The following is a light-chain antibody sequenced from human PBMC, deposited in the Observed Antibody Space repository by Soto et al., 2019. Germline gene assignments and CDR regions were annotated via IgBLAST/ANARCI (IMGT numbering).Light chain of an antibody. CDR1: SSDVGGYNY. V-gene: IGLV2-14*01. CDR2: EVS. J-gene: IGLJ2*01. CDR3: SSYTSSSTLV. Sequence: QSALTQPASVSGSPGQSITISCTGTSSDVGGYNYVSWYQRHPGKAPKLMIYEVSNRPSGVSNRFSGSQSGNTASLTISGLQAEDEADYYCSSYTSSSTLVFGGGTKLTVL.